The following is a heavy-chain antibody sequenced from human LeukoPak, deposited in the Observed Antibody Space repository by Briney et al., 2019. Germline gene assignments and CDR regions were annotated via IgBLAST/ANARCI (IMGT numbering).Heavy chain of an antibody. D-gene: IGHD3-10*01. CDR2: IRYDGSNK. CDR3: AKDPRFTGFGNYYYYMDV. V-gene: IGHV3-30*02. Sequence: GGSLRLSCAASGFTFSTYGMHWVRQALGKGLEWVAFIRYDGSNKYYADSVKGRFTISRDNSKNTLYLQMNSLRAEDTAVYYCAKDPRFTGFGNYYYYMDVWGKGTTVTISS. J-gene: IGHJ6*03. CDR1: GFTFSTYG.